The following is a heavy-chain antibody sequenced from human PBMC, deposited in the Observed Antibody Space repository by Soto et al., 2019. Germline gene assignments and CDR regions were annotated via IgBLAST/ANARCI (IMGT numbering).Heavy chain of an antibody. CDR2: IYYSGST. J-gene: IGHJ6*02. CDR1: GGSISSGGYY. D-gene: IGHD6-13*01. Sequence: ASETLSLTCTVSGGSISSGGYYWSWIRQHPGKGLEWIGYIYYSGSTYYNPSLKSRVTISVDTSKNQFSLKLSSVTAADTAVYYCARERGDRAAAGPYYYYGMDVWGQGTTVTVSS. V-gene: IGHV4-31*03. CDR3: ARERGDRAAAGPYYYYGMDV.